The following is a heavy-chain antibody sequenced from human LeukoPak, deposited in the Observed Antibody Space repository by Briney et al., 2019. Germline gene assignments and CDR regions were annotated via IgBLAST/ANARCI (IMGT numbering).Heavy chain of an antibody. CDR3: ARDLVGIQLWSYGMDV. Sequence: PGRSLRLSCATSGFTFSNYGMHWVRQAPGKGLEWVAVVSYEGKSQYYADSVRGRFTISRDNSKNTLYLQMNSLRGEDAAVYYCARDLVGIQLWSYGMDVWGQGTTVTVSS. CDR2: VSYEGKSQ. V-gene: IGHV3-30*03. CDR1: GFTFSNYG. D-gene: IGHD5-18*01. J-gene: IGHJ6*02.